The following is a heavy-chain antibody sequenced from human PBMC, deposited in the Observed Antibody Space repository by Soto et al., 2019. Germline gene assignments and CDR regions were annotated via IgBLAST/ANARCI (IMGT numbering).Heavy chain of an antibody. CDR1: GYTFTSYG. J-gene: IGHJ4*02. Sequence: ASVKVSCKASGYTFTSYGISWVRQAPGQGLEWMGWISAYNGNTNYAQKLQGRVTMTTDTSTSTAYMELRSLRSDDTAVYYCARGPCGNYYDSSGYYHDWGQATLVTVS. D-gene: IGHD3-22*01. CDR2: ISAYNGNT. CDR3: ARGPCGNYYDSSGYYHD. V-gene: IGHV1-18*01.